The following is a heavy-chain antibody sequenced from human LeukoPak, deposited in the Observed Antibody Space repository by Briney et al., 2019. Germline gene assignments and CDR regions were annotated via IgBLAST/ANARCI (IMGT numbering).Heavy chain of an antibody. J-gene: IGHJ6*02. Sequence: SQTLSLTFAISGDSVSNYSAAWNWLRQSPSRGLEWLGRTYYRSKWYNDYAVSVKSRITVNPDTSKNQFSLQLNSVTPEDTAVYYCARDYYYGMDVWGQGTTVTVSS. V-gene: IGHV6-1*01. CDR2: TYYRSKWYN. CDR1: GDSVSNYSAA. CDR3: ARDYYYGMDV.